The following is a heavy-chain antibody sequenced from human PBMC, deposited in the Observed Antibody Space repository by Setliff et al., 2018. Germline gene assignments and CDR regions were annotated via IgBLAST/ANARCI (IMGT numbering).Heavy chain of an antibody. CDR1: GGSISSSGYY. CDR3: ARQVEMATIAFDV. Sequence: PSETLSLTCTVSGGSISSSGYYWGWVRQPPGKGLEWIGSVYYSGSIYYNPSLKSRVTLFVDTSKDQFSLRLTSMTAADTAVYYCARQVEMATIAFDVWGQGTMVTVSS. CDR2: VYYSGSI. V-gene: IGHV4-39*01. D-gene: IGHD5-12*01. J-gene: IGHJ3*01.